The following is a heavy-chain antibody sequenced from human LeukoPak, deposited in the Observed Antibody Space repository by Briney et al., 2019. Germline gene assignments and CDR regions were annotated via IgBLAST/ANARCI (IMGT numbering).Heavy chain of an antibody. V-gene: IGHV3-64D*06. Sequence: PGGSLRLSCSVSGFTFSTYVMHWVRQAPGKGLEYVSAISSNGDNTYYADSVKGRFTISRGNSKNTLYLQMSSLRADDTAVYYCVRGTGYWGQGTLVTVSS. CDR2: ISSNGDNT. CDR1: GFTFSTYV. CDR3: VRGTGY. J-gene: IGHJ4*02.